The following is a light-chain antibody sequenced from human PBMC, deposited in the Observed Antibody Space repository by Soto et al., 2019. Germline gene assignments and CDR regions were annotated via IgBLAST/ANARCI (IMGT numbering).Light chain of an antibody. CDR1: SSDVGAYNY. J-gene: IGLJ2*01. CDR3: SSYAGTYIHVV. V-gene: IGLV2-8*01. CDR2: EVN. Sequence: QSALTQPPSASGSPGQSVTISCTGTSSDVGAYNYVSWYQQHPGKAPTLMIYEVNKRPSGVPDRFSGSKSGNTASLTVSGLQAEDEAEHYCSSYAGTYIHVVFGGGTKLTVL.